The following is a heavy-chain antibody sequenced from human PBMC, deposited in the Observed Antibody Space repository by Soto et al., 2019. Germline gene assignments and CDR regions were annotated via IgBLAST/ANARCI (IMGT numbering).Heavy chain of an antibody. CDR1: GGSISSYY. J-gene: IGHJ4*02. CDR2: IYYSGST. V-gene: IGHV4-59*01. CDR3: ARGIVGATLDY. Sequence: PSETLSLTCTVSGGSISSYYWSWIRQPPGKGLEWIGYIYYSGSTNYNPSLKSRVTISVDTSKNQFSLKLSSVTAADTAVYYCARGIVGATLDYWGQGTLVTVSS. D-gene: IGHD1-26*01.